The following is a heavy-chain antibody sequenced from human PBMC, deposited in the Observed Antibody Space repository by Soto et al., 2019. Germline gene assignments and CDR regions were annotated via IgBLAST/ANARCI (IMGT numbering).Heavy chain of an antibody. V-gene: IGHV1-69*12. CDR1: GGTFSSYA. Sequence: QVQLVQSGAEVKKPGSSVKVSCKASGGTFSSYAISWVRQAPGQGLEWMGGIIPIFGTADYAQKFQGRVTITADESTSTAYIERSSLRPENRAVYSCATHWTGGPRYFYAMDAWGQGTRVTVS. CDR2: IIPIFGTA. CDR3: ATHWTGGPRYFYAMDA. D-gene: IGHD2-8*02. J-gene: IGHJ6*02.